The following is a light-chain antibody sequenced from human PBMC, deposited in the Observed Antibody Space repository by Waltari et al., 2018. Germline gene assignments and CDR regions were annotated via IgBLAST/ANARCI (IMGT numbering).Light chain of an antibody. CDR2: AAS. CDR3: QQGNSFPPT. V-gene: IGKV1-12*01. J-gene: IGKJ1*01. CDR1: QVIGNW. Sequence: DIQMTQSPSSVSASVGDRVTITCRASQVIGNWLAWYQQRPGTAPKLLIYAASILQTEVPSRFIGSGSGTDFILTIRNLQPEDFATYFCQQGNSFPPTFGQGTRVEVK.